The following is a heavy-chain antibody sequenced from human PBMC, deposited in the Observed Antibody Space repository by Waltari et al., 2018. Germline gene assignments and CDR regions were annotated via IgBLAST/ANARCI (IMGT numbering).Heavy chain of an antibody. CDR3: ARRMAGEKVATLMGYAFDI. D-gene: IGHD5-12*01. CDR2: INHSGST. Sequence: QVQLVESGGGVVQPGGSQRLSCAASGFTFSSYGMHWVRQAPGKGLEWIGEINHSGSTNYNPSLKSRVTISVDTSKNQFSLKLSSVTAADTAVYYCARRMAGEKVATLMGYAFDIWGQGTMVTVSS. V-gene: IGHV4-34*01. CDR1: GFTFSSYG. J-gene: IGHJ3*02.